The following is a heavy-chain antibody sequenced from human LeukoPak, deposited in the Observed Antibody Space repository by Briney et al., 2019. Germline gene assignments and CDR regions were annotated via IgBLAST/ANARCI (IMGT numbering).Heavy chain of an antibody. V-gene: IGHV4-59*01. Sequence: PSETLSLTCTVSGGSISSYYWSWIRQPPGKGLEWIGYIYYSGSTNYNPSLKSRVTISVDTSKNQFSLKLSSVTAADTAVYYCARGGRYCSSTSCYTGYDYWGQGTLVTVSS. CDR3: ARGGRYCSSTSCYTGYDY. CDR2: IYYSGST. J-gene: IGHJ4*02. CDR1: GGSISSYY. D-gene: IGHD2-2*02.